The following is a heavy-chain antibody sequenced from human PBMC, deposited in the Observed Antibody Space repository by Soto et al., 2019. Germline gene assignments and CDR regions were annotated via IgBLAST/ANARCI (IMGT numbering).Heavy chain of an antibody. D-gene: IGHD6-19*01. CDR2: VSNNGAHT. J-gene: IGHJ4*02. CDR3: AKSFRIAVYSYFDY. CDR1: GFTFSNYE. Sequence: WGSLRLSCAASGFTFSNYEMHWVRQAPGKGLEYVSGVSNNGAHTDYAKSVKGRFTISRDNSKNTLYLQMSSLRAEDTAVYYCAKSFRIAVYSYFDYWGKGTLVTVS. V-gene: IGHV3-64*01.